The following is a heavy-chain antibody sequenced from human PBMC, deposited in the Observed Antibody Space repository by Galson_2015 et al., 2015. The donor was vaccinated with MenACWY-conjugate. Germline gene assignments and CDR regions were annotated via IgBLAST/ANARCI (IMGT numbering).Heavy chain of an antibody. J-gene: IGHJ4*02. Sequence: SLRLSCAASGFTFSNHVMNWVRQAPEKGLEWVSTITGSGGSTYYADSLKGRFTISRDNSKNTLYLQMNSLRAEDTAVYYCAKAAYTSSWYQDALDYWGQGSLVTVSS. D-gene: IGHD6-13*01. V-gene: IGHV3-23*01. CDR2: ITGSGGST. CDR1: GFTFSNHV. CDR3: AKAAYTSSWYQDALDY.